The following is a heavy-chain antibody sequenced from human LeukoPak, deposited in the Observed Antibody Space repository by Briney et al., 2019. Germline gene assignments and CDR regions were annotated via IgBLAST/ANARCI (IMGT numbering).Heavy chain of an antibody. CDR1: GDSVSTNSVA. V-gene: IGHV6-1*01. CDR3: ARDSNWGFDY. D-gene: IGHD7-27*01. Sequence: SQTLSLTCATSGDSVSTNSVAWNWIRQSPSGGLEWLGKTRYRSKWYSDYAVSVKSRITINPDTSKNQFSLQLNSVTPEDTAVYYCARDSNWGFDYWGQGTLVTVSS. J-gene: IGHJ4*02. CDR2: TRYRSKWYS.